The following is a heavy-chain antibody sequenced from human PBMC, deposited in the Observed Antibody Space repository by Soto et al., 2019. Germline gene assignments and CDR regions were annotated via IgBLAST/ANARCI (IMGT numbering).Heavy chain of an antibody. Sequence: ASVKVSCKASGYPFPSYDINWVRQAPGQGLEWMGWMNPNSGNTGYAQKFQGRVTMTRNTSISTAYMELSSLRSEDTAVYYCARAGRGLRYFDWLLFSYYYYMDVWGKGTTVTVSS. D-gene: IGHD3-9*01. CDR3: ARAGRGLRYFDWLLFSYYYYMDV. CDR1: GYPFPSYD. J-gene: IGHJ6*03. V-gene: IGHV1-8*01. CDR2: MNPNSGNT.